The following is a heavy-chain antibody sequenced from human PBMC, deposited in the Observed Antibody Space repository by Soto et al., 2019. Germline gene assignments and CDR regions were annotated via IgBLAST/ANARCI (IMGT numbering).Heavy chain of an antibody. Sequence: QVQLVQSGAEVKKPGASVQVSCKASGYTFTSYAMHWVRQAPGQRLEWMGWINAGNGNTKYSQKFQARVTLTRDTSASTDYMELSGLGSEDTAVDYGSRSTKCLFAAFDIWGQGTMVTVSS. J-gene: IGHJ3*02. CDR3: SRSTKCLFAAFDI. CDR1: GYTFTSYA. D-gene: IGHD3-22*01. V-gene: IGHV1-3*01. CDR2: INAGNGNT.